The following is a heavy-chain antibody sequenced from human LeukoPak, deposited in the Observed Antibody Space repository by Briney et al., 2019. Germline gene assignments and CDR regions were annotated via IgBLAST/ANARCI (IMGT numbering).Heavy chain of an antibody. Sequence: ASVKVSCKASGYTFTRYDINWVRQATGQGLEWMGWISAYNGNTNYAQKLQGRVTMTTDTSTSTAYMELRSLRSDDTAVYYCARDYSGYCSSTSGYRPVDYWGQGTLVTVSS. D-gene: IGHD2-2*02. CDR2: ISAYNGNT. J-gene: IGHJ4*02. V-gene: IGHV1-18*01. CDR1: GYTFTRYD. CDR3: ARDYSGYCSSTSGYRPVDY.